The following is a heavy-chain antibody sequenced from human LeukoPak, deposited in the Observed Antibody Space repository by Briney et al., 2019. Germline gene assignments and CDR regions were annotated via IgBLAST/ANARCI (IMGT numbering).Heavy chain of an antibody. CDR1: GYSFSTYW. J-gene: IGHJ5*02. CDR3: ARLVSSGRFEP. CDR2: IYPNDSDA. D-gene: IGHD3-22*01. Sequence: GESLKISCKGSGYSFSTYWSGWVPQMPGKGLEWMGIIYPNDSDARYSPPLQGQVTMPADKSINTAYLPWNSPNASDTALHYRARLVSSGRFEPWGQGTLVTVSS. V-gene: IGHV5-51*01.